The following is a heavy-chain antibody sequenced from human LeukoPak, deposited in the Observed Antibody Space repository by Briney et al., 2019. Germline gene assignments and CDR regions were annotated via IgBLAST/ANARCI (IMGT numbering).Heavy chain of an antibody. CDR2: ISSDGSNK. D-gene: IGHD2-15*01. CDR1: GFILSNYA. Sequence: PGGSLRLSCAVSGFILSNYAIHWVRQAPGKGLEWVAVISSDGSNKYYADSVKGRFTISRDNSKNTLFLQMNYLRPDDTAVYYCARVVNVGSCGSCDFYFGLDVWGQGTTVTVSS. CDR3: ARVVNVGSCGSCDFYFGLDV. J-gene: IGHJ6*02. V-gene: IGHV3-30*04.